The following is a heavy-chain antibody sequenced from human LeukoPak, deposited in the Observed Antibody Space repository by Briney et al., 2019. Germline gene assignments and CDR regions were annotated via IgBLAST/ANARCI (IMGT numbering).Heavy chain of an antibody. D-gene: IGHD1-26*01. V-gene: IGHV4-39*01. CDR3: ARHRIRIAGATFDY. CDR1: GGSTSSSSYY. J-gene: IGHJ4*02. CDR2: IYYSGST. Sequence: SETLSLTCTVSGGSTSSSSYYWGWIRQPPGKGLEWIGSIYYSGSTYYNPSLKSRVTISVDTSKNQFSLKLSSVTAADTAVYYCARHRIRIAGATFDYWGQGTLVTVSS.